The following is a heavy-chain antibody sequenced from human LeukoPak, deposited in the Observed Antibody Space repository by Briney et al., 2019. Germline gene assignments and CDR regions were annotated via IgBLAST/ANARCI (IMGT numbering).Heavy chain of an antibody. CDR2: ISSSGSTL. Sequence: GGSLRLSCAASGFTFSDYYMSWIRQAPGKGLEWVSYISSSGSTLYYADSVKGRFTISRDNAKNSLYLQMNSLRAEDTAVYYCARVSGGWYRVGVYFDYWGQGTLVTVSS. D-gene: IGHD6-19*01. CDR3: ARVSGGWYRVGVYFDY. V-gene: IGHV3-11*04. J-gene: IGHJ4*02. CDR1: GFTFSDYY.